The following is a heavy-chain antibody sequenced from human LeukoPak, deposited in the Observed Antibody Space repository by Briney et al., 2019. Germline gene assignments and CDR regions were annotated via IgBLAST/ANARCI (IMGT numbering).Heavy chain of an antibody. J-gene: IGHJ4*02. D-gene: IGHD5-18*01. CDR2: IYYSGST. V-gene: IGHV4-39*07. CDR1: GGSISSSSYY. Sequence: SETLSLTCTVSGGSISSSSYYWGWIRQPPGKGLEWIGSIYYSGSTYYNPSLKSRVTISVDTSKNQFSLKLSSVTAADTAVYYCARGGYSYGFDYWGQGTLVTVSS. CDR3: ARGGYSYGFDY.